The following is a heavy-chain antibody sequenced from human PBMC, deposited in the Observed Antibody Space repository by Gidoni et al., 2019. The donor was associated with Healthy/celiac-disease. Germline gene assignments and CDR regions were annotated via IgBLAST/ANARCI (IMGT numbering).Heavy chain of an antibody. D-gene: IGHD6-19*01. Sequence: EVQLVESGGGLVQPWGFLKLSCAASCFTFRGSAMHWVRQASGKGLEGVGRMRSKANSYATAYDASVKGRFNISRDDSKNTAYLQMNSLKTEDTAVYYCTSVAAVAGSHDYWGQGTLVTVSS. J-gene: IGHJ4*02. V-gene: IGHV3-73*02. CDR2: MRSKANSYAT. CDR1: CFTFRGSA. CDR3: TSVAAVAGSHDY.